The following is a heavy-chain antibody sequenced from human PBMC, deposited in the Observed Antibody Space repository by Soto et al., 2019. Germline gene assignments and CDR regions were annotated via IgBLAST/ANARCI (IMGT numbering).Heavy chain of an antibody. CDR1: GFTFSSYG. Sequence: PGGSLRLSCAASGFTFSSYGMTWIRQAPGKGLEWVSIIYSDGKTYYADSVKGRFSISRDNSENTLYLQMNSLRAEDSAIYYCARVGISVPGNDYWGQGTLVTVSS. J-gene: IGHJ4*02. D-gene: IGHD6-19*01. CDR3: ARVGISVPGNDY. CDR2: IYSDGKT. V-gene: IGHV3-66*01.